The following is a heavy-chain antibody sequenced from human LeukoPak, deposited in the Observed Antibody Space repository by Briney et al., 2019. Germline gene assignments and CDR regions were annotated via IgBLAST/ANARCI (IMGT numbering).Heavy chain of an antibody. CDR2: IYSGTI. D-gene: IGHD4/OR15-4a*01. CDR1: GFTFSEHY. V-gene: IGHV3-53*01. CDR3: ARRAGAYSHPYDY. Sequence: GGSLRLSCAASGFTFSEHYMSWIRQAPGKGLEWVSFIYSGTIHYSDSVKGRFTISRDNSKNTLYLQMNSLRAEDTAVYYCARRAGAYSHPYDYWGQGTLVTVSS. J-gene: IGHJ4*02.